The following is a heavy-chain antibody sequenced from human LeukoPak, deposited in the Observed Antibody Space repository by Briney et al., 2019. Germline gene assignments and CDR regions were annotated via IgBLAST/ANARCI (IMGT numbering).Heavy chain of an antibody. Sequence: SETLSLTCTVSGGSISSYYWSWIRQPPGKGLEWIGYIYYSGSTNYNPSLKSRVTISVDTSKNQFSLKLSSVTAADTAVYYCARAKGYYDSRYNWFDPWGRGTLVTVSS. CDR2: IYYSGST. D-gene: IGHD3-22*01. CDR3: ARAKGYYDSRYNWFDP. V-gene: IGHV4-59*01. CDR1: GGSISSYY. J-gene: IGHJ5*02.